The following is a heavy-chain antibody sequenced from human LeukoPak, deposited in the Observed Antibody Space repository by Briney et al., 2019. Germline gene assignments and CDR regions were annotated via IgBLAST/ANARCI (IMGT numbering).Heavy chain of an antibody. D-gene: IGHD3-22*01. CDR3: ARASDITTKDKRAFDI. CDR1: GGSISSYY. V-gene: IGHV4-59*01. CDR2: IYYSGST. J-gene: IGHJ3*02. Sequence: ETLSLTCTVSGGSISSYYWSWIRQPPGKGLEWIGYIYYSGSTNYNPSLKSRVTISVDTSKNQFSLKLSSVTAADTAVYYCARASDITTKDKRAFDIWGQGTMVTVSS.